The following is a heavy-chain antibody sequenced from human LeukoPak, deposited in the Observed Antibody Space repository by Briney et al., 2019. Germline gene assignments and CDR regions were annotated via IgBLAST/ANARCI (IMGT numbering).Heavy chain of an antibody. CDR1: GYTFTGYY. J-gene: IGHJ5*02. CDR2: INPNSGGT. D-gene: IGHD5-18*01. Sequence: ASVKVSCKASGYTFTGYYMHWVRQAPGQGLEWMGRINPNSGGTNYAQKFQGRVTTTRDTSISTAYMELSRLRSDDTAVYYCARVKGGYSLANPWGQGTLVTVSS. CDR3: ARVKGGYSLANP. V-gene: IGHV1-2*06.